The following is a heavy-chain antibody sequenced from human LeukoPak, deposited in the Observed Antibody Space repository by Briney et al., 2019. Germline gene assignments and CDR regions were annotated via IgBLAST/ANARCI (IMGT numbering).Heavy chain of an antibody. CDR2: IDISGST. CDR3: ARRGRTYSSGWTPFDY. Sequence: SETLSLTCTVSGGSISSYYWSWIRQPAGKGLEWIGRIDISGSTNDNPSLKSRVTISVDTSKNQFSLKLSSVTAADTAVYYCARRGRTYSSGWTPFDYWGQGTLVTVSS. CDR1: GGSISSYY. J-gene: IGHJ4*02. V-gene: IGHV4-4*07. D-gene: IGHD6-19*01.